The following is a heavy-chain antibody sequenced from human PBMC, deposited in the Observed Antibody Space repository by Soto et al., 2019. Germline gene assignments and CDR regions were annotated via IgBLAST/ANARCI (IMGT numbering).Heavy chain of an antibody. D-gene: IGHD6-25*01. J-gene: IGHJ6*03. CDR2: ISGSGDST. Sequence: EVQLLESGGGLVQPGGSLRLSCAASGFSFSSYGMSWVRQAPGKGLEWVSGISGSGDSTRYADSVKGRLTSSRDNSKNTLYLQLTSLRGEDTAVYYCATEAVRRSSGFNFSYMDVWGKGTTVTVSS. CDR1: GFSFSSYG. CDR3: ATEAVRRSSGFNFSYMDV. V-gene: IGHV3-23*01.